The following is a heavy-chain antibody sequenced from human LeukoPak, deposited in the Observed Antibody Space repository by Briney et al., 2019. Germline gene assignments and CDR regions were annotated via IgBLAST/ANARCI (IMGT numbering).Heavy chain of an antibody. D-gene: IGHD2-21*01. CDR1: VYNYRSDY. Sequence: AETPSSTCTVSVYNYRSDYTSCIRHPPLQGLEWIGNIHYSGSTNYNPSLKSRVTISVDTSKNQFSLKLSSVTAADTAVYYCARGQVAYDYWGQGTLVTVSS. J-gene: IGHJ4*02. CDR2: IHYSGST. V-gene: IGHV4-59*01. CDR3: ARGQVAYDY.